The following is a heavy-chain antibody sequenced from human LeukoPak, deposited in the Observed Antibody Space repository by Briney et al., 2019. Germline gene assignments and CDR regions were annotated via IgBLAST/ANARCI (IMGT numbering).Heavy chain of an antibody. Sequence: GESLKISCKGSGYSFATYWIGWVRPMPGKGLEWMALIYPGDSDTRYSPSFQGQVTISADKSISTAYLQWSSLKASDTAMYYCARLGGENYYDSSGYYYAWLDPWGQGTLVTVSS. J-gene: IGHJ5*02. D-gene: IGHD3-22*01. CDR2: IYPGDSDT. CDR1: GYSFATYW. V-gene: IGHV5-51*01. CDR3: ARLGGENYYDSSGYYYAWLDP.